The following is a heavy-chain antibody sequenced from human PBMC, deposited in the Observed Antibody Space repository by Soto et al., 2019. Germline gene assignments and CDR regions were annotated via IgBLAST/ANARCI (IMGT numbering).Heavy chain of an antibody. Sequence: PXETLSLPCTVSGGSISSGCYYWSWIRQHPGKVLEWIVYIYYSGSTYYNPSLKSRVTISVDTSKNQFSLKLSSVTAADKAVYYCARESLGYCSSNRCYKWEGMDVWGQGTTVTVSS. CDR1: GGSISSGCYY. V-gene: IGHV4-31*03. J-gene: IGHJ6*02. D-gene: IGHD2-2*02. CDR3: ARESLGYCSSNRCYKWEGMDV. CDR2: IYYSGST.